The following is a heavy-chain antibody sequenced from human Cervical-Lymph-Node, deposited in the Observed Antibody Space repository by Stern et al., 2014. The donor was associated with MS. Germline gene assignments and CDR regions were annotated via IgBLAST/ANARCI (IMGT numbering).Heavy chain of an antibody. CDR1: GYTFTSYY. D-gene: IGHD2-21*02. V-gene: IGHV1-46*03. CDR3: ARGPADRYCGGDCRAEYFQH. Sequence: QVQLVQSGAEVKKPGASVKVSCKASGYTFTSYYMHWVRQAPGQGLEWMGIINPSGGSTSYAQKFQGRVTMPRDTSTSTVYMELGSLRSEDTAVYYCARGPADRYCGGDCRAEYFQHWGQGTLVTVSS. CDR2: INPSGGST. J-gene: IGHJ1*01.